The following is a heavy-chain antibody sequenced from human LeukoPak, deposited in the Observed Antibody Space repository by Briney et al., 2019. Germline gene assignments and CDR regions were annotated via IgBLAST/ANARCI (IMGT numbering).Heavy chain of an antibody. CDR3: ARAYSSGYSYFDY. Sequence: PSETLSLTCNVSGGSISSYYWSWIRQPPGKGLEWIGYIYYSGSTNYNPSLKSRVTISVDTSKNQFSLKLSSVTAADTAVYYCARAYSSGYSYFDYWGQGTLVTVSS. V-gene: IGHV4-59*01. J-gene: IGHJ4*02. D-gene: IGHD5-18*01. CDR1: GGSISSYY. CDR2: IYYSGST.